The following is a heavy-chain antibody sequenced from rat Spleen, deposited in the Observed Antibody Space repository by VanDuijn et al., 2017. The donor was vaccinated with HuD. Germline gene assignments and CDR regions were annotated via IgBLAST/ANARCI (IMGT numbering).Heavy chain of an antibody. CDR1: GFTFSNYW. D-gene: IGHD4-3*01. J-gene: IGHJ2*01. CDR3: AVAGYGY. CDR2: ISADGVNT. V-gene: IGHV5-58*01. Sequence: EVQLVETGGGLVQPGRSLRLSCVASGFTFSNYWMYCVRQAPGKGLEWVSSISADGVNTYYPDSVKGRVTIARANSENTVYLQMNSLRSEDTATYYCAVAGYGYWGQGVMVTVSS.